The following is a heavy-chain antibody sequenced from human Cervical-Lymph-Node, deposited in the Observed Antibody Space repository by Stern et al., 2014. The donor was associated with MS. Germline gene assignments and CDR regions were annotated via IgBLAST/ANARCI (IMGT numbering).Heavy chain of an antibody. Sequence: VQLLESGGGVVQPGTSLRLSCAASGFTFSSYGMHWVRQAPGTGLEWVALAWYDGSTAYYTNSVKGRFTISRDNSKNTLSLQMNSLTAEDTAVYYCARGHIPYAYNYLFDYWGQGTLGTVSS. CDR2: AWYDGSTA. CDR3: ARGHIPYAYNYLFDY. CDR1: GFTFSSYG. J-gene: IGHJ4*02. D-gene: IGHD5-24*01. V-gene: IGHV3-33*01.